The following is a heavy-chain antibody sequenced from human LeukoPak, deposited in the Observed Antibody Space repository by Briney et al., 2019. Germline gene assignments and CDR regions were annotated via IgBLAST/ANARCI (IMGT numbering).Heavy chain of an antibody. CDR2: INPNSGGT. D-gene: IGHD3-3*01. CDR3: ARAGGITIFGVVIDLDY. Sequence: ASVKVSCKASGYTLTGYYMHWVRQAPGQGLEWMGWINPNSGGTNYAQKFQGRVTMTRDTSISTAYMELSRLRSDDTAVYYCARAGGITIFGVVIDLDYWGQGTLVTVSS. J-gene: IGHJ4*02. V-gene: IGHV1-2*02. CDR1: GYTLTGYY.